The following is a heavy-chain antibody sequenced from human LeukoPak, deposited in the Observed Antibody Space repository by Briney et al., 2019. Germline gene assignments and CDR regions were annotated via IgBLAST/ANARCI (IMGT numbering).Heavy chain of an antibody. CDR2: IYTSVST. CDR3: ARHARSDYANAKFDC. D-gene: IGHD4-17*01. Sequence: SETLPLTCTVSGDSISSYYRSWIRQPPGKGLEWIGYIYTSVSTNYNPSLRSRVTMSVDTSKNQFSLKLSSVAAADTAVYYCARHARSDYANAKFDCWGQGALVTVSS. V-gene: IGHV4-4*09. CDR1: GDSISSYY. J-gene: IGHJ4*02.